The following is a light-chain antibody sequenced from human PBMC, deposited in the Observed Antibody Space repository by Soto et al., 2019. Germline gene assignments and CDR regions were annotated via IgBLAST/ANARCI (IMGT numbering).Light chain of an antibody. CDR3: HQYNNWPYT. CDR1: QHVSSN. CDR2: RAS. V-gene: IGKV3-15*01. Sequence: EIVMTQSPATLSVSPGGSATLSCRASQHVSSNFAWYRQKPGQAPTLLIYRASTRATGIPARFSGSGSGTEFTLTISSLQSEDFAFYYCHQYNNWPYTFGQGTKLEIK. J-gene: IGKJ2*01.